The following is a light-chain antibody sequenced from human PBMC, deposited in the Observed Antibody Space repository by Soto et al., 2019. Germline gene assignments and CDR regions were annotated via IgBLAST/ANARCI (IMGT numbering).Light chain of an antibody. J-gene: IGKJ1*01. V-gene: IGKV3-11*01. CDR1: LNVDSY. CDR2: DAS. Sequence: VLTQSPATLSLSPGERATLSCRASLNVDSYLAWYQQKPGQAPRLLIYDASNRAAGIPSRFSGSGSGTEFTLTISSLQPDDFATYYCQQYNSYWTFGQGTKVDIK. CDR3: QQYNSYWT.